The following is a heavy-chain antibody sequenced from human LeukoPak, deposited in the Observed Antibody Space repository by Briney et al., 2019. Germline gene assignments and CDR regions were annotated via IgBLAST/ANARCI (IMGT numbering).Heavy chain of an antibody. J-gene: IGHJ4*02. V-gene: IGHV1-18*01. D-gene: IGHD4-23*01. CDR2: ISAYNGNT. Sequence: ASVKVSCKASGYTFTSYGITWVRQAPGQGLEWMGWISAYNGNTNYAQKVQGRVTMTTDTSTSTAYMELRSLRSDDTAVYYCARGESTTVVTPGDYWGQGTLVTVFS. CDR3: ARGESTTVVTPGDY. CDR1: GYTFTSYG.